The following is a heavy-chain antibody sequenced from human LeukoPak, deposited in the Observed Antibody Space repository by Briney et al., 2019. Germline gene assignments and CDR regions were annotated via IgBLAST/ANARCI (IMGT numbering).Heavy chain of an antibody. D-gene: IGHD1-1*01. J-gene: IGHJ6*03. Sequence: SVEVSCKASGGTFSGYTISWVRQAPGQGLEWMGGIIPLFRTPNYAQKFQGRVTISTDESSSTAYMELSSLRSDDTAVYYCARQQLERRSSYYYMDVWGEGTTVTVSS. V-gene: IGHV1-69*05. CDR1: GGTFSGYT. CDR2: IIPLFRTP. CDR3: ARQQLERRSSYYYMDV.